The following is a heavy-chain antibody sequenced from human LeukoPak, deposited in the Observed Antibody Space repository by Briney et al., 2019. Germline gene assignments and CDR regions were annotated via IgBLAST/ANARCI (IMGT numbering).Heavy chain of an antibody. J-gene: IGHJ6*02. Sequence: PGRSLRLSCAASGFTFSSYAMHWVRQAPGKGLEWVAVISYDGSNKYYADSVKGRFTISRDNSKNTLYLQMNSLRAEDTAVYYCAKGVYVLRFLEWSPRGYGMDVWGQGTTVTVSS. CDR3: AKGVYVLRFLEWSPRGYGMDV. D-gene: IGHD3-3*01. V-gene: IGHV3-30-3*01. CDR1: GFTFSSYA. CDR2: ISYDGSNK.